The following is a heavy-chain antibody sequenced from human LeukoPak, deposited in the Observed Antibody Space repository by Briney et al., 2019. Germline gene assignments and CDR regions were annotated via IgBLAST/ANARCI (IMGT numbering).Heavy chain of an antibody. CDR2: INHSGST. CDR3: AREGATAYYFDY. V-gene: IGHV4-34*01. CDR1: GGSFSGYY. D-gene: IGHD5-18*01. Sequence: SETLSLTCAVYGGSFSGYYWSWIRQPPGKGLEWIGEINHSGSTNYNPSLKSRVTISVDTSKNQFSLKLSSVTAADTAVYYCAREGATAYYFDYWGQETLVTVSS. J-gene: IGHJ4*02.